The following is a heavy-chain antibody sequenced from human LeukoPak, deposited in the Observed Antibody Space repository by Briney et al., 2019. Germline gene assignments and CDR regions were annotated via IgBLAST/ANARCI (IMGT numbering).Heavy chain of an antibody. CDR1: GYSFTSYW. V-gene: IGHV5-51*01. D-gene: IGHD3-10*01. CDR2: IYPGDSDT. Sequence: GESLKISCKGSGYSFTSYWIGWVRQMPGEGLEWMGIIYPGDSDTRYSPSFQGQVTISADKSISTAYLQWSSLKASDTAMYYCARHRITMVRGVISGKYYFDYWGQGTLVTVSS. J-gene: IGHJ4*02. CDR3: ARHRITMVRGVISGKYYFDY.